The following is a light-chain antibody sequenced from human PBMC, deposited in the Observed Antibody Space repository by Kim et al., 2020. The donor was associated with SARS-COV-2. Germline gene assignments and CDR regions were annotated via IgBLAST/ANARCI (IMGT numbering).Light chain of an antibody. V-gene: IGKV1-39*01. CDR3: QQTYISPFT. CDR2: AAS. Sequence: ASVGDKATITCRTSQNVNSHLNGYHQKPGRAPQLLIYAASTLQGCVPSRFSGSGSETDFTLTISSLQPEDFATYYCQQTYISPFTFGPGTKVDIK. J-gene: IGKJ3*01. CDR1: QNVNSH.